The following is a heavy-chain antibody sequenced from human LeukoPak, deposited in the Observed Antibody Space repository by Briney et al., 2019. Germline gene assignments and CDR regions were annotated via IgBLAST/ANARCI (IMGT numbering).Heavy chain of an antibody. CDR1: GGSISSSSYY. J-gene: IGHJ4*02. V-gene: IGHV4-39*07. CDR2: IYYSGST. Sequence: SETLSLTCTVSGGSISSSSYYWGWIRQPPGKGLEWIGSIYYSGSTYYNPSLKSRVTISVDTSKNQFSLKLSSVTAADTAVYYCARLHYYDSSGSSGLDYWGQGTLVTVSS. D-gene: IGHD3-22*01. CDR3: ARLHYYDSSGSSGLDY.